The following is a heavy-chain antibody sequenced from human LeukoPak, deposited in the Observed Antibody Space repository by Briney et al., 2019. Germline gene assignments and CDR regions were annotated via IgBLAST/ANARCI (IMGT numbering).Heavy chain of an antibody. CDR3: ARGSHCTNGVCYLSSLDY. CDR1: GGSFSGYY. J-gene: IGHJ4*02. CDR2: INHSGGT. Sequence: SETLSLTCAVYGGSFSGYYWSWIRQPPGKGLEWIGEINHSGGTNYNPSLKSRVTISVDTSKNQFSLKLSSVTAADTAVYYCARGSHCTNGVCYLSSLDYWGQGTLDTVSS. D-gene: IGHD2-8*01. V-gene: IGHV4-34*01.